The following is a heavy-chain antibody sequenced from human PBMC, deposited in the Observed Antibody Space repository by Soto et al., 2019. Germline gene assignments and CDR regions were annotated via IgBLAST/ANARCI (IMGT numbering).Heavy chain of an antibody. Sequence: QVQLVQSGAEVKKPGASVKVSCKASGYTFTGYYIHWVRQAPGQGLEWVGWINPNSGDTRYAQKFQXWXTXTXXTSISTAYMAVNRLRSDDTAVYFCMRDNGGNSFESWGQGTLVTVSS. CDR1: GYTFTGYY. CDR2: INPNSGDT. CDR3: MRDNGGNSFES. D-gene: IGHD2-21*01. V-gene: IGHV1-2*04. J-gene: IGHJ4*02.